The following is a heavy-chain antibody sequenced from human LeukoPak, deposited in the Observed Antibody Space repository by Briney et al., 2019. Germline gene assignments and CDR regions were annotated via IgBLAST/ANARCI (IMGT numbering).Heavy chain of an antibody. Sequence: GGSLRLSCTAPGFTLETNYMSWVRQAPGKGLEWVSTIYSGGTTYYADTAKGRSTISRANSQNPLYLKWKSLTEDTTAIYYCVGDRNRYGLVSGGEGTRVTVSS. CDR3: VGDRNRYGLVS. V-gene: IGHV3-53*01. J-gene: IGHJ1*01. CDR2: IYSGGTT. D-gene: IGHD1-14*01. CDR1: GFTLETNY.